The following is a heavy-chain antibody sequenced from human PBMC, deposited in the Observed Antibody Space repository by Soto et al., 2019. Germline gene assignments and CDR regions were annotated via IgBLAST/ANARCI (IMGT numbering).Heavy chain of an antibody. D-gene: IGHD4-17*01. Sequence: QVQLVQSGAEVKKPGSSVKVSCKASGGTFSSYAISWVRQAPGQGLEWMGGISPIFGTANYEQKFQGRVTITADEYTSPAYMELSSLRSEDTAVYYCARDRDYGGKTDYWGQGTLVTVSS. CDR1: GGTFSSYA. J-gene: IGHJ4*02. CDR2: ISPIFGTA. V-gene: IGHV1-69*12. CDR3: ARDRDYGGKTDY.